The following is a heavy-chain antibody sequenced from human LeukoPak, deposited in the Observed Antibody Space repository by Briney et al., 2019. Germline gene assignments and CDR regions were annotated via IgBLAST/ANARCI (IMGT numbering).Heavy chain of an antibody. CDR2: ISYDGSDK. J-gene: IGHJ6*02. Sequence: PGRSLRLSCAASGFTFSNYGMHWVRQAPGKGLEWVAVISYDGSDKYYAGSVKGRFTISEDNSKNTLYLQMNSLRAVDTAVYYCAKGGYCSTTSCTPWGMDVWGQGTTVTVSS. CDR3: AKGGYCSTTSCTPWGMDV. V-gene: IGHV3-30*18. D-gene: IGHD2-2*01. CDR1: GFTFSNYG.